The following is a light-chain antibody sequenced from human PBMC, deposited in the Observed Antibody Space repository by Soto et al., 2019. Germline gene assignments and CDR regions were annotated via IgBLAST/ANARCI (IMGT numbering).Light chain of an antibody. CDR3: AAWDDSLSGLV. V-gene: IGLV1-47*01. Sequence: QAVLTQPPSASGTPGQRVTISCSGSSSNIGSNYVYWYQQLPGTAPKLLIYRNNQRPSGVPDRCSGSKSGTSADLAISGLRSEDEADYYCAAWDDSLSGLVFGGGTKLTVL. J-gene: IGLJ2*01. CDR2: RNN. CDR1: SSNIGSNY.